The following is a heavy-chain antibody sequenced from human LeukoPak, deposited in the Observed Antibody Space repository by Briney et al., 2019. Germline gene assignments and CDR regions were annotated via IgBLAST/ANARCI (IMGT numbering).Heavy chain of an antibody. Sequence: PGGSLRLSXAASGFTFSNAWMSWVRQAPGKGLEWLGRIKSKTDGGTTDYAAPVKGRFTISRDDSKNTLYLEMYSLKTEDTAMYYCMYFWSGSSLVDYWGQGTLVTVSS. CDR3: MYFWSGSSLVDY. CDR2: IKSKTDGGTT. V-gene: IGHV3-15*01. CDR1: GFTFSNAW. D-gene: IGHD3-3*01. J-gene: IGHJ4*02.